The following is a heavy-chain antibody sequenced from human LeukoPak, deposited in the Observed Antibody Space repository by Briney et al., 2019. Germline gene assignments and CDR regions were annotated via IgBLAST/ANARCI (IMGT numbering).Heavy chain of an antibody. Sequence: PSETLSLTCTVSGGSISSSYWSWIRQPPGKGLEWIGYIYYSGSTNYNPSLKSRVSISVDTSKNQFSLKLSSVTAADTAVYYCARYSGYDVAFDYWGQGTLVTVSS. J-gene: IGHJ4*02. CDR1: GGSISSSY. CDR3: ARYSGYDVAFDY. V-gene: IGHV4-59*01. D-gene: IGHD5-12*01. CDR2: IYYSGST.